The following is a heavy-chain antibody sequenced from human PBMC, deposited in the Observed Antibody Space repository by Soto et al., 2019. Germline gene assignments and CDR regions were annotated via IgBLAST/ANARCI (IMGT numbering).Heavy chain of an antibody. D-gene: IGHD3-10*01. CDR2: ISGSGGST. V-gene: IGHV3-23*01. Sequence: EVQLLESGGGLVQPGGSRRLSCAASGFTFSSYAMSWVRQAPGMGLEWVSAISGSGGSTYYADSVKGRFTISRDNSKNTLYLQMNSLRAEDTAVYYCAKDPPITMVRGGDDWGQGTLVTVSS. CDR3: AKDPPITMVRGGDD. CDR1: GFTFSSYA. J-gene: IGHJ4*02.